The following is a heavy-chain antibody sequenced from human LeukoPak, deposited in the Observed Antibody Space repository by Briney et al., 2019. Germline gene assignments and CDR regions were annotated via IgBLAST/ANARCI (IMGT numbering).Heavy chain of an antibody. CDR1: VGSFSRHA. CDR3: ASWRVPPWDSSGYYYFDY. CDR2: IIPILGIA. J-gene: IGHJ4*02. V-gene: IGHV1-69*04. Sequence: GASVQVSCKPSVGSFSRHAISWVRLAPGPALEWIGRIIPILGIANHPQKFQGRVTSTADKSTSTAYMELSSLRSEDTAVYYCASWRVPPWDSSGYYYFDYWGQGTLVTVSS. D-gene: IGHD3-22*01.